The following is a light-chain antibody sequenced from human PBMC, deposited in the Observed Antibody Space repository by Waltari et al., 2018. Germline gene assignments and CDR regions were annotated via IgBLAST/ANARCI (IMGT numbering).Light chain of an antibody. CDR1: QSLNSN. CDR3: QQYNNWPPET. V-gene: IGKV3-15*01. Sequence: IVMTQSPATLSVSPGEGATFSCRASQSLNSNVAWFQQKPGQPPRLLIYEASTRSTGVPARFSGIGSGTDFTLTISSLQSEDSATYYCQQYNNWPPETFGQGTKVEIK. J-gene: IGKJ1*01. CDR2: EAS.